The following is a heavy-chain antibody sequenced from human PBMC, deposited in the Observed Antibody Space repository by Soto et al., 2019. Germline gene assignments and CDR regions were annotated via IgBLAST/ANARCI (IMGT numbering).Heavy chain of an antibody. CDR2: LNPNTGNT. Sequence: QVQLVQSGAEMKKPGASVKVSCKASGYTFTSYDINWVRQATGHGLEWMGWLNPNTGNTGYAPKFQGRVTMTRNTSLNTVYMELSSLRSEDTAVYYCARGLTSEWFDPWGQGTLVTVSS. V-gene: IGHV1-8*01. D-gene: IGHD4-17*01. CDR1: GYTFTSYD. CDR3: ARGLTSEWFDP. J-gene: IGHJ5*02.